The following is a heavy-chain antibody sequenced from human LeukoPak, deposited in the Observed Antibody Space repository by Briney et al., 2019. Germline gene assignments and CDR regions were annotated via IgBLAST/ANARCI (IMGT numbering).Heavy chain of an antibody. CDR3: ARDRPSYTVTYYYYYMDV. Sequence: ASVKVSCKASGYTFTDDYIHWVRQAPGQGLEWMGWINVNSGGTNYAQKFYARVTMTRDTSISIAYMELSRLRSDDTAVYYCARDRPSYTVTYYYYYMDVWGKGTTVTVSS. V-gene: IGHV1-2*02. CDR1: GYTFTDDY. CDR2: INVNSGGT. D-gene: IGHD4-17*01. J-gene: IGHJ6*03.